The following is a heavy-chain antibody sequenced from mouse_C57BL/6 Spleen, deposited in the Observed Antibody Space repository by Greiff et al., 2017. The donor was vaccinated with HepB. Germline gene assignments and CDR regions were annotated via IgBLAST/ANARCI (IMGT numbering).Heavy chain of an antibody. Sequence: VQLQQSGPELVKPGASVKIPCKASGYTFTDYNMDWVKQSHGKSLEWIGDINPNNGGTIYNQKFKGKATLTVDKSSSTAYMERRSLTSEDTAVYYCARRNYDYDDYAMDYWGQGTSVTVSS. CDR1: GYTFTDYN. D-gene: IGHD2-4*01. V-gene: IGHV1-18*01. CDR2: INPNNGGT. J-gene: IGHJ4*01. CDR3: ARRNYDYDDYAMDY.